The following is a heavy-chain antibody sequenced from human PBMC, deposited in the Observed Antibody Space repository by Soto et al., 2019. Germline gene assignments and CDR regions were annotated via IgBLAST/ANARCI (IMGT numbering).Heavy chain of an antibody. V-gene: IGHV3-30-3*01. CDR1: AFTFSIYA. CDR3: ARGGEYDYGSDGYYRPLDY. D-gene: IGHD3-22*01. CDR2: ISYDGSNK. J-gene: IGHJ4*02. Sequence: GGSLRLSCAASAFTFSIYAMHWVRQAPGKGLERVAVISYDGSNKCHAGSVKGRFTISRDKSKNTRYLQMNSLRVEDTAVYYCARGGEYDYGSDGYYRPLDYWGPGTQVTVSS.